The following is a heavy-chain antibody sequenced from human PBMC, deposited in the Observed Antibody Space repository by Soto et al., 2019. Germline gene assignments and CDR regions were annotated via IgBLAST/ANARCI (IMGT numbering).Heavy chain of an antibody. CDR3: ARYSGSYSTDFDY. J-gene: IGHJ4*02. CDR1: GGSIRSSSYY. D-gene: IGHD1-26*01. V-gene: IGHV4-39*01. Sequence: SETLSLTCTVAGGSIRSSSYYWSWIRQPPGKGLEWIGSIYYSGSTYYNPSLKSRVTISVDTSKNQFSLKLSSVTAADTAVYYCARYSGSYSTDFDYWGQGTLVTVSS. CDR2: IYYSGST.